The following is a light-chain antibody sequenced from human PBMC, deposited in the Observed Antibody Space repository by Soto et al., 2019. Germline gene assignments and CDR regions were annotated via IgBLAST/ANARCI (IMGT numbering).Light chain of an antibody. V-gene: IGLV1-40*01. CDR3: SSYAGSNIFV. CDR1: SSNIGADFD. CDR2: GNT. Sequence: QSVLTQPPSVSGAPGQRITISCTGSSSNIGADFDVYWYQQLPGAAPKLLIYGNTIRPSGVPDRFSGSKSGTSASLAITGLQAEDEADYYCSSYAGSNIFVFGTGTKLTVL. J-gene: IGLJ1*01.